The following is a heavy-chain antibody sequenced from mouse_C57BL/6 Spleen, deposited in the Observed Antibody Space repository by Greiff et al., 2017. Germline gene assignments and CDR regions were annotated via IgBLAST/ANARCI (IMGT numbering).Heavy chain of an antibody. D-gene: IGHD1-1*01. CDR2: IDPSDSYT. Sequence: VQLQQPGAELVMPGASVKLSCKASGYTFTSYWMHWVKQRPGQGLEWIGEIDPSDSYTNYNQKFKGKSTLTVDKSSSTAYMQLSSLTSEDSAVYYCFITTVVAPVDYWGQGTTLTVSS. CDR1: GYTFTSYW. CDR3: FITTVVAPVDY. V-gene: IGHV1-69*01. J-gene: IGHJ2*01.